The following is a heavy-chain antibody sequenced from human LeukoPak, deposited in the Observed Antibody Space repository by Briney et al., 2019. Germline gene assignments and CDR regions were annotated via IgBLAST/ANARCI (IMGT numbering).Heavy chain of an antibody. CDR2: IYHSGST. CDR3: ARGLGGSGSYLWYGSNWFDP. CDR1: GGSISSGGYS. J-gene: IGHJ5*02. Sequence: SQTLSLTCAVSGGSISSGGYSWSWIRQPPGKGLEWIGYIYHSGSTYYNPSLKSRVTISVDRSKNQFSLKLSSVTAADTAVYYCARGLGGSGSYLWYGSNWFDPWGQGTLVTVSS. D-gene: IGHD3-10*01. V-gene: IGHV4-30-2*01.